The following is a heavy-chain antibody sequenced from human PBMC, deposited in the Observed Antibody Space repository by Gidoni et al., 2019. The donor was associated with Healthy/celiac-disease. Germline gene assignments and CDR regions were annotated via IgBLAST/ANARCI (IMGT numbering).Heavy chain of an antibody. J-gene: IGHJ5*02. CDR1: GFPLSHARMG. CDR3: ARTSYSSGWDEYNWFDP. V-gene: IGHV2-26*01. D-gene: IGHD6-19*01. CDR2: IFSNDEK. Sequence: QVTLKESGPVLVKPTETLTLTCTVPGFPLSHARMGVSWLRQPPGKALEWLAHIFSNDEKSYSTSLKSRLTISKDTSKSQVVLTMTNMDPVDTATYYCARTSYSSGWDEYNWFDPWGQGTLVTVSS.